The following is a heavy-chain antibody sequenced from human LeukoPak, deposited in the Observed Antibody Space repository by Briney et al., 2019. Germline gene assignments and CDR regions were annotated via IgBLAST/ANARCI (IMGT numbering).Heavy chain of an antibody. CDR3: ARDRSESYAGDYYYYGMDV. V-gene: IGHV4-59*01. CDR1: GGSISSYY. D-gene: IGHD1-26*01. Sequence: SETLSLTCTVSGGSISSYYWSWIRQPPGKGLEWIGYIYYSGSTNYNPSLKSRVTISVDTSKNQFSLKLSSVTAADTAVYYCARDRSESYAGDYYYYGMDVWGQGTTVTVSS. CDR2: IYYSGST. J-gene: IGHJ6*02.